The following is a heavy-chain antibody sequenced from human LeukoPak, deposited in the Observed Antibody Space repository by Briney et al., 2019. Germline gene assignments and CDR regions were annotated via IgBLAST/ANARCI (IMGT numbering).Heavy chain of an antibody. CDR3: ARQSSHYSSNWFDP. D-gene: IGHD6-13*01. V-gene: IGHV4-59*01. J-gene: IGHJ5*02. CDR1: GGSISSYY. CDR2: IYYSGST. Sequence: SETLSLTCTVSGGSISSYYWSWIRQTPGKGLEWIGSIYYSGSTNYNPSLKSRVTISVDTSKNQFSLRLSSVTAADTAVYYCARQSSHYSSNWFDPWGQGILVTVSS.